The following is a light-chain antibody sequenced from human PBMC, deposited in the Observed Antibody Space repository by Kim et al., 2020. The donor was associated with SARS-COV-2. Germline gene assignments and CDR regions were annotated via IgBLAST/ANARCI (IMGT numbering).Light chain of an antibody. CDR3: QEYGGAQT. V-gene: IGKV3D-20*01. CDR1: QTVRRTY. CDR2: DVS. Sequence: SLSPGERATLSCAVTQTVRRTYLAWYQQKPGLAPRLLIYDVSTRATGIPERFSGSGSGTDFTLTISRVEPEDFAMYYCQEYGGAQTFGQGTKLEI. J-gene: IGKJ2*01.